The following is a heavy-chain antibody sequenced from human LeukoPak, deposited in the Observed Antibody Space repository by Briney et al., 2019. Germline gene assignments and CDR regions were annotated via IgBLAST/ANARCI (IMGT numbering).Heavy chain of an antibody. Sequence: PGRSLSPSCAASGFTFSSYGMHWFRKAPGKGLEWVAVIWYDGSNKYYADSVKGRITISRDNSKNTLYLQMNSLRAEDTAVYHCARGGEDCSSTSCYGEYYFDYWGQGTLVTVSS. D-gene: IGHD2-2*01. CDR1: GFTFSSYG. CDR3: ARGGEDCSSTSCYGEYYFDY. J-gene: IGHJ4*02. CDR2: IWYDGSNK. V-gene: IGHV3-33*01.